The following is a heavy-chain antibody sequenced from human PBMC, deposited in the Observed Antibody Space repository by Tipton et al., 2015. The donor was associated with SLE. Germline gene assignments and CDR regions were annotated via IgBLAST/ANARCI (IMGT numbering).Heavy chain of an antibody. Sequence: TLSLTCTVSGGSISSGGYYWSWIRQHPGKGLEWIGSMFHGGSTYYNPSLKSRVTISVDTSKNQFSLKLSSVTAADTAVYHCASSQYCSDSSCYSFDYWGQGTLVTVSS. CDR2: MFHGGST. J-gene: IGHJ4*02. D-gene: IGHD2-2*02. CDR3: ASSQYCSDSSCYSFDY. CDR1: GGSISSGGYY. V-gene: IGHV4-39*07.